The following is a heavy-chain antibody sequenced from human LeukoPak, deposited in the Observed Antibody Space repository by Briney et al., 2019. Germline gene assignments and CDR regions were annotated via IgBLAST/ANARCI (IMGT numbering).Heavy chain of an antibody. CDR1: RYSFTSYW. J-gene: IGHJ4*02. CDR2: IYPGDSDT. D-gene: IGHD7-27*01. Sequence: GESLKISCKGSRYSFTSYWIVWVRQMPGKGLEWMGIIYPGDSDTRYSLSFQGRVTISADKSISTAYLQWSSLKASDTAMYYCARHQAGDDRNSLDYWGQGTLVTVSS. CDR3: ARHQAGDDRNSLDY. V-gene: IGHV5-51*01.